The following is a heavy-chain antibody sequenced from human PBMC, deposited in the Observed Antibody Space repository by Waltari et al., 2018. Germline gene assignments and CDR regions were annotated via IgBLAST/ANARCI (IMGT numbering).Heavy chain of an antibody. CDR3: AADRSGKGAFDI. CDR2: IGVGSGNT. D-gene: IGHD2-15*01. Sequence: QMQLVQSGPEVKKPGTSVKVSCKASGFTCTSSAVQWVRQARGQRLEWIGGIGVGSGNTNYSQKFQERVTITRDMSTSTAYMELSSLRSEDTAVYYCAADRSGKGAFDIWGQGTMVTVSS. J-gene: IGHJ3*02. CDR1: GFTCTSSA. V-gene: IGHV1-58*01.